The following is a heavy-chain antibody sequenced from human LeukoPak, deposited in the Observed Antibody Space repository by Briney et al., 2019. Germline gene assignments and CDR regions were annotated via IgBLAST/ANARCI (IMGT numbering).Heavy chain of an antibody. Sequence: ASVRVSCKASGGTLNRNALSWLRQAPGQGLEWMGGIFPIFGTPNYAQRFQGRVTITADESTSTVSMELSGLRSEDTAVYYCTRDSYYYDTSGYPVLIWGQGTLVTVSS. CDR1: GGTLNRNA. V-gene: IGHV1-69*13. CDR2: IFPIFGTP. J-gene: IGHJ4*02. D-gene: IGHD3-22*01. CDR3: TRDSYYYDTSGYPVLI.